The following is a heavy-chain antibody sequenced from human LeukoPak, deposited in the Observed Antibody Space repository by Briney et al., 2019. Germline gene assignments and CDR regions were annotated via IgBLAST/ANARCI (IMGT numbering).Heavy chain of an antibody. Sequence: SETLSLTCTVSGGSISTYYWSWIRQPPGKGLEWIGYIYYSGSTNYNPSLKSRVTISVDTSKNQFSLKLSSVTAADTAVYYCARGRGYSYGYSWFDPWGQGTLVTVSS. CDR1: GGSISTYY. CDR3: ARGRGYSYGYSWFDP. D-gene: IGHD5-18*01. CDR2: IYYSGST. V-gene: IGHV4-59*01. J-gene: IGHJ5*02.